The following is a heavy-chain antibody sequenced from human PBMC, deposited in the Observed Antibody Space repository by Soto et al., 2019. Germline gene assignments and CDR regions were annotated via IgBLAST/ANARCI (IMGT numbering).Heavy chain of an antibody. J-gene: IGHJ4*02. V-gene: IGHV3-23*01. CDR2: ISGNGGTT. CDR3: ADGGDAGSWRPLEIDY. Sequence: EVQLLESGGGLVQPGGSLRLSCAASGFTFSSYAMSWVRQAPGKGLEWVSVISGNGGTTYYADSVKGRFTISRDNSRNTLDLQMSRRTAEDTAVYYGADGGDAGSWRPLEIDYWGQGTLVTVSS. D-gene: IGHD3-10*01. CDR1: GFTFSSYA.